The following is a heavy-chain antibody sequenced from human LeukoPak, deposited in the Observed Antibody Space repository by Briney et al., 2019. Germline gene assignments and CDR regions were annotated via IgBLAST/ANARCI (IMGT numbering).Heavy chain of an antibody. V-gene: IGHV3-21*01. CDR2: ITSSSSYI. Sequence: GGSRRFSCAASGFTFRTYTMKWVRQAPGKGLEWVSSITSSSSYIYYADSVKGRFTISRDDAKNSLYLQMNSLRVEDTAVYYCARGLLTTTIAYWGQGTLVTVSS. CDR3: ARGLLTTTIAY. D-gene: IGHD4-17*01. CDR1: GFTFRTYT. J-gene: IGHJ4*02.